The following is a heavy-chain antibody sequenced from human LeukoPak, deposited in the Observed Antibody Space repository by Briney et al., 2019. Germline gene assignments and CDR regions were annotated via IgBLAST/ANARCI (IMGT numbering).Heavy chain of an antibody. CDR3: ARDISSGWYRTIGY. V-gene: IGHV1-2*02. J-gene: IGHJ4*02. D-gene: IGHD6-19*01. Sequence: ASVKVSCKASGYTFTGYYMHWVRQAPGQGLEWMGWINPNSGGTNYAQKFQGRVTMTRDTSISTAYMELSRLRSDDTAVHYCARDISSGWYRTIGYWGQGTLVTVSS. CDR2: INPNSGGT. CDR1: GYTFTGYY.